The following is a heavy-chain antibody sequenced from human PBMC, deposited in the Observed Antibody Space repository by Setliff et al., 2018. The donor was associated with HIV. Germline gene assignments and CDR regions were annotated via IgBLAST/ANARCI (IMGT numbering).Heavy chain of an antibody. J-gene: IGHJ3*02. V-gene: IGHV3-48*01. CDR3: VKGGMTNAAFNI. CDR1: GFTFSSYS. D-gene: IGHD3-16*01. CDR2: ISRSSSSK. Sequence: GGSLRLSCAASGFTFSSYSMNWVRQAPGKGLEWVAYISRSSSSKYYADSVKGRFTISRDNAKNSLYLQLNSLRLEDTALYYCVKGGMTNAAFNIWGPGTMVTVSS.